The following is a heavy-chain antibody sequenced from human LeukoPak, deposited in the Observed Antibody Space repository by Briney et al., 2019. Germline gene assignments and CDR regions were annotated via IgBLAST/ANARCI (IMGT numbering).Heavy chain of an antibody. CDR2: IYSGGNT. CDR3: ASRAGDYSHPYDY. D-gene: IGHD3-22*01. V-gene: IGHV3-53*01. CDR1: GLTVSSNC. Sequence: PGGSLRLSCPASGLTVSSNCMSWVRQAPGKGLEWVSFIYSGGNTYYADSVKGRFTISRVNSKNTVHLQMNSLRAEDTAMYYCASRAGDYSHPYDYWGQGTLVTVSS. J-gene: IGHJ4*02.